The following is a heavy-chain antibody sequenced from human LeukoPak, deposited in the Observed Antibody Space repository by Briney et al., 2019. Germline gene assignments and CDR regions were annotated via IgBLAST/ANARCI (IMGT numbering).Heavy chain of an antibody. D-gene: IGHD6-13*01. CDR1: GFTFSSYA. CDR3: AKDVAAAAGYYFDY. Sequence: PGGSLRLSCAASGFTFSSYAMSWVRQAPGKGLEWVSVISESGGSTYYADSVKGRFTISRDNSKNTLYLQMNSLRAEDTAVYCCAKDVAAAAGYYFDYWGQGTLVSVSS. J-gene: IGHJ4*02. CDR2: ISESGGST. V-gene: IGHV3-23*01.